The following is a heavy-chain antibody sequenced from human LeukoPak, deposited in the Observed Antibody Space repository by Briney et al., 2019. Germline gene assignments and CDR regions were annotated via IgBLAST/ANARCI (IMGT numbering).Heavy chain of an antibody. CDR3: AREAIAAAGLFDY. D-gene: IGHD6-13*01. CDR1: GGSISSYY. J-gene: IGHJ4*02. Sequence: SETLSLTCTVSGGSISSYYWSWIRQPPGKGLEWIGYIYYSGSTNYNPSLKSRVTISVDTSKNQLSLKLSSVTAADTAVYYCAREAIAAAGLFDYWGQGTLVTVSS. CDR2: IYYSGST. V-gene: IGHV4-59*01.